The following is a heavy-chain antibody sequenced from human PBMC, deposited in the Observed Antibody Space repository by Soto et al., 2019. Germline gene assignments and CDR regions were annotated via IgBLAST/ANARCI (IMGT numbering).Heavy chain of an antibody. CDR2: MNPNSGNA. CDR1: GYTFTSYD. CDR3: ARGWVAARPHYYYGMDV. J-gene: IGHJ6*01. D-gene: IGHD6-6*01. V-gene: IGHV1-8*01. Sequence: QVQLVQSGAEVKKPGASVKVSCKASGYTFTSYDINWVRQATGQGLEWMGWMNPNSGNAGYAQKFQGRVTMTRNTSIRTAYMELSSLRSEDTAVYYCARGWVAARPHYYYGMDVWGQGTTVTVSS.